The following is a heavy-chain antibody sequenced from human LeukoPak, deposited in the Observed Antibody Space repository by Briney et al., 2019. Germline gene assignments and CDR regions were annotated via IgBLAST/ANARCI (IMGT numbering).Heavy chain of an antibody. CDR2: IRYDGSNK. Sequence: SGGSLRLSCAASGFTFSSYGMHWVRQAPGKGLEWVAFIRYDGSNKYYADSVKGRFTISRDNSKNTLYLQMNSLRAEDTAVYYCAKEVEDCSGTTCSLFGFDYWGQGTLVTVSS. J-gene: IGHJ4*02. CDR3: AKEVEDCSGTTCSLFGFDY. V-gene: IGHV3-30*02. D-gene: IGHD2-2*01. CDR1: GFTFSSYG.